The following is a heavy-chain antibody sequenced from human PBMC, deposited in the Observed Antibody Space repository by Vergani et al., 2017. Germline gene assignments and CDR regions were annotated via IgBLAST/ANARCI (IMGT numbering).Heavy chain of an antibody. CDR1: GGSISSGSYY. V-gene: IGHV4-61*02. J-gene: IGHJ5*02. CDR2: IYTSGST. D-gene: IGHD2-15*01. CDR3: TRHWAVVAANNWFDP. Sequence: QVQLPESGPGLVKPSQTLSLTCTVSGGSISSGSYYWSWIRPPAGKGLEWIGRIYTSGSTNYNPSLKSRVTMSVDTSKSQFSLKLSSVTAADTAVYYCTRHWAVVAANNWFDPWGQGTLVTVSS.